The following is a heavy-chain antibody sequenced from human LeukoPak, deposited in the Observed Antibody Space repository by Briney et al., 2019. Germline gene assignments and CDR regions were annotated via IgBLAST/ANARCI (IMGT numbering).Heavy chain of an antibody. V-gene: IGHV3-74*01. D-gene: IGHD6-13*01. J-gene: IGHJ4*02. CDR2: INSDGSST. Sequence: GGSLRLSCAASGFTFSSYWMPWVRQAPGKGLVWVSRINSDGSSTSYADSVKGRFTISSDNAKNTLYLQMNSLRAEDTAVYYCASLAGKEDYWGQGTLVTVSS. CDR3: ASLAGKEDY. CDR1: GFTFSSYW.